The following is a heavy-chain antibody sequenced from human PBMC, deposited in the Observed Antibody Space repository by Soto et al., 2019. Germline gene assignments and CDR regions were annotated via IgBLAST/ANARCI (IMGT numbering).Heavy chain of an antibody. D-gene: IGHD3-10*01. CDR2: INHSGST. J-gene: IGHJ6*02. CDR1: GGSFSGYY. CDR3: TTDSAFLSYYYGSGRDVRTSFGMDV. V-gene: IGHV4-34*01. Sequence: SETLSLTCAVYGGSFSGYYWSWIRQPPGKGLEWIGEINHSGSTNYNPSLKSRVTISVDTSKNQFSLKLSSVTAADTAVYYCTTDSAFLSYYYGSGRDVRTSFGMDVWGQGTTVTVSS.